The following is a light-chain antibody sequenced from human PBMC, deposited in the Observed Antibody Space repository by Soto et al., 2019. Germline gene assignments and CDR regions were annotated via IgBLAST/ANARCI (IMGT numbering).Light chain of an antibody. J-gene: IGKJ1*01. Sequence: DIQMTQSPSSLSASVGARVTITCRASQSISSYLNWYQQKPGKAPKLLIYAASSLQSGVPSRFSGSGSGTDFTLTISSLQPEDFATYYCQQSYSTPRTFGQGTKWIS. CDR3: QQSYSTPRT. V-gene: IGKV1-39*01. CDR2: AAS. CDR1: QSISSY.